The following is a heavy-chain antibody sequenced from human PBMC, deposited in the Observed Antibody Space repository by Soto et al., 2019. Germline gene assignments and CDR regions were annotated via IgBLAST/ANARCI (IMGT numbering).Heavy chain of an antibody. CDR2: ITGHGGHT. D-gene: IGHD4-17*01. CDR1: RGTLSTYA. J-gene: IGHJ3*01. V-gene: IGHV3-23*01. Sequence: EVQLLESGGGLVQPGGSLSLSCTASRGTLSTYAVTWVRQAPGMGLEWVSSITGHGGHTSYADSVRGRFTISRDNSNNTVYLQMSSLGADDTAVYHCAKDPNGDYICAFDAWGQGTLVTVSS. CDR3: AKDPNGDYICAFDA.